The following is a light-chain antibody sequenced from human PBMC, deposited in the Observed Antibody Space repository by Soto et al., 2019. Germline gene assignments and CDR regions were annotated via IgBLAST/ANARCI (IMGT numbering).Light chain of an antibody. Sequence: EIVMTQSPATLSVSPGERATLSCRASQSVSSNLAWYQQKPGQAPRLLISAASPRATGIPARFSGSGSGTEFTLTISSLQSEDFAVYYCQQYNNWPPWTFGQGTKVDI. CDR3: QQYNNWPPWT. CDR1: QSVSSN. V-gene: IGKV3-15*01. J-gene: IGKJ1*01. CDR2: AAS.